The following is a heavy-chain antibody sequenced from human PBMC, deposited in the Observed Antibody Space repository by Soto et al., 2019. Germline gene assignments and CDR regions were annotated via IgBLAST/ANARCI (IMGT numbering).Heavy chain of an antibody. Sequence: EVQLVESGGGLVKPGGSLRLSCAASGFTFSSYSMNWVRQAPGKGLEWVSSISSTSTFIYYADSVKGRFTISRDNANSSLSLQMNSLRAEDTAVYYCARETNPYTSSSHAFDIWGQGTRVTVSS. CDR1: GFTFSSYS. CDR3: ARETNPYTSSSHAFDI. V-gene: IGHV3-21*01. CDR2: ISSTSTFI. D-gene: IGHD6-6*01. J-gene: IGHJ3*02.